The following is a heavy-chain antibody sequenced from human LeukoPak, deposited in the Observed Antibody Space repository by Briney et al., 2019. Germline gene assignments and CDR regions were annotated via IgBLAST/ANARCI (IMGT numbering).Heavy chain of an antibody. Sequence: SETLSLTCTVSGGSISSGGYYWSWIRQPPGKGLEWIGYIYYSGSTNYNPSLKRRVIISVDTSKNQFSLKLSSVTAADTAVYYCATLRGGSRMAFDIWGQGTLVTVSS. D-gene: IGHD3-16*01. CDR2: IYYSGST. CDR3: ATLRGGSRMAFDI. J-gene: IGHJ3*02. V-gene: IGHV4-61*08. CDR1: GGSISSGGYY.